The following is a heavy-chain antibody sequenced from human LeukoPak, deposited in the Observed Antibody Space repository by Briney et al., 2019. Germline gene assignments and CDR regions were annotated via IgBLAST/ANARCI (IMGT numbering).Heavy chain of an antibody. D-gene: IGHD6-6*01. CDR3: ARELGSYSSSSQGDY. V-gene: IGHV3-7*01. J-gene: IGHJ4*02. Sequence: GGSLRLSCAASGFTFSSYWMSWVRQAPGKGLEWVANIQQDGSEKYYVDSVKGRFTISRDNAKNSLYLQMNSLGAEDTAVYYCARELGSYSSSSQGDYWGQGTLVTVSS. CDR2: IQQDGSEK. CDR1: GFTFSSYW.